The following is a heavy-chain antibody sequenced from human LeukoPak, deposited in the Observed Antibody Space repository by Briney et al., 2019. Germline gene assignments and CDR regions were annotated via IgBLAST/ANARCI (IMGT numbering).Heavy chain of an antibody. V-gene: IGHV3-9*01. CDR3: VKGYSSSWSGYFDS. Sequence: PGGSLRLSCEASGFIFDDYVMYWVRQSPGKGLEWVSGITWDGYKIDYVDSVKGRFTISRDNARNSLFLQMNRVRVEDTAFYYCVKGYSSSWSGYFDSWDQGTLVTVAS. CDR1: GFIFDDYV. D-gene: IGHD5-18*01. CDR2: ITWDGYKI. J-gene: IGHJ4*02.